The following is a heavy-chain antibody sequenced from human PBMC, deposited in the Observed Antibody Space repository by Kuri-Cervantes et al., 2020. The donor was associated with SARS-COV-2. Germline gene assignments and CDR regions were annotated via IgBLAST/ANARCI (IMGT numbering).Heavy chain of an antibody. D-gene: IGHD3-10*01. V-gene: IGHV1-18*01. J-gene: IGHJ4*02. CDR3: ARDSGFAPFDY. CDR2: ISAYNGNT. Sequence: ASVKVSCKASGGTFSSYAISWVRQAPGQGLEWMGWISAYNGNTNYAQKLQGRVTMTTDTSTSTAYMELRSLRSDDTAVYYCARDSGFAPFDYWGQGTLVTVSS. CDR1: GGTFSSYA.